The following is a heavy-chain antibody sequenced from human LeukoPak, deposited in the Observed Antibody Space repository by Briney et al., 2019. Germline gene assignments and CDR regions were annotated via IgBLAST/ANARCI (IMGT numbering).Heavy chain of an antibody. CDR3: AGDAWRRAFNYGMDV. CDR1: GFTFDDYA. D-gene: IGHD5-12*01. J-gene: IGHJ6*02. Sequence: GGSLRPSCAASGFTFDDYAMHWVRQAPGKGLEWVAGISWSSGNIGYADSVKGRFTISRGNAENSLHLQMNSLRTEDTALYFCAGDAWRRAFNYGMDVWGQGTTVAVSS. V-gene: IGHV3-9*01. CDR2: ISWSSGNI.